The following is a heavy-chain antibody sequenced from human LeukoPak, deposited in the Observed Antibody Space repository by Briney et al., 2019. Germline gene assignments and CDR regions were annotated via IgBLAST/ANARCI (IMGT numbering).Heavy chain of an antibody. CDR3: ARYRGSGSFDY. CDR2: IYPRGST. Sequence: SETLSLTSVVSGDSISGGPYSWSWIRQPPGKGLEWIGYIYPRGSTYYNPSLKSRVTISVDRSENQFSLKLSSVTAADTAVYYCARYRGSGSFDYWGQGTLVTVSS. CDR1: GDSISGGPYS. V-gene: IGHV4-30-2*01. J-gene: IGHJ4*02. D-gene: IGHD3-10*01.